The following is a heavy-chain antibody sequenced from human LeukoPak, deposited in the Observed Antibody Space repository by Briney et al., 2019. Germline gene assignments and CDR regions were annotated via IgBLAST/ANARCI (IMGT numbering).Heavy chain of an antibody. J-gene: IGHJ4*02. CDR3: ARASTTVPNLLDY. D-gene: IGHD4-17*01. Sequence: GGSLRLSCAASGFTFSTYWMHWVRQAPGKGLLWVSRINGDGTSTKYADSVKGRFTISRDDARHTLYLQMNSLRAEDTAVYYCARASTTVPNLLDYWGQGTLVTVSS. V-gene: IGHV3-74*03. CDR1: GFTFSTYW. CDR2: INGDGTST.